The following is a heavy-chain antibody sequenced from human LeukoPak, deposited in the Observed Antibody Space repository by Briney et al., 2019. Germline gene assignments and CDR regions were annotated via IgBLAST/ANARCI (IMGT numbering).Heavy chain of an antibody. J-gene: IGHJ6*03. CDR1: GGSISSGDYY. Sequence: SETLSLTCTVSGGSISSGDYYWSWIRQPPGKGLEWIGEINHSGSTNYNPSLKSRVTISVDTSKNQFSLKLSSVTAADTAVYYCAGTNFYYYYYMDVWGKGTTVTVSS. V-gene: IGHV4-39*07. CDR3: AGTNFYYYYYMDV. D-gene: IGHD1-7*01. CDR2: INHSGST.